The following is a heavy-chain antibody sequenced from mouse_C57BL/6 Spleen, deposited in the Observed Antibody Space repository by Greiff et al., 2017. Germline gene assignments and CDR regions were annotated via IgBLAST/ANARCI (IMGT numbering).Heavy chain of an antibody. CDR3: ASYYDYFDD. D-gene: IGHD1-1*01. Sequence: EVKLVESGPGFVKPSQSLSLTCSVPGYSITSGDYWNWIRPFPGNKLEWMGYISYDGSNNYNPSLKNRISITRDTSKNQFCLKLNSVTTEDTATYYCASYYDYFDDWGQGATLTVSS. J-gene: IGHJ2*01. CDR2: ISYDGSN. V-gene: IGHV3-6*01. CDR1: GYSITSGDY.